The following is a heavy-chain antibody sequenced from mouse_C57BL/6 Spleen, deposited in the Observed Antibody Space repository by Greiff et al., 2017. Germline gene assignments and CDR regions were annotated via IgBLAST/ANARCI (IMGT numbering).Heavy chain of an antibody. J-gene: IGHJ4*01. V-gene: IGHV6-3*01. CDR2: IRLKSDNYAT. D-gene: IGHD2-4*01. CDR1: GFTFSNYW. CDR3: TDDYGYAMGY. Sequence: EVQLVESGGGLVQPGASMKLSCVASGFTFSNYWMNWVRQSPEKGLEWVAQIRLKSDNYATHYAESVKGRFTISRDASKSSVYLQMNNLRAEDTGIYYCTDDYGYAMGYWGKGTSVTVSS.